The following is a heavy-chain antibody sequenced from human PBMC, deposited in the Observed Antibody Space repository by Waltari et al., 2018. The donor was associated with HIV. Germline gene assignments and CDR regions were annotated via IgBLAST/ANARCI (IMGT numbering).Heavy chain of an antibody. CDR2: IYGSGIT. Sequence: EVQLLESGGGLVQPGGSLRLSCATHGFTFSNSAVICVRQAPGKGLEWVSVIYGSGITKYAASVRGRFAISRDNSKNTLYLQMESLRAEDTAVYYCAKSYGYNFRSTYFDNWGQGTLLTVSS. CDR1: GFTFSNSA. J-gene: IGHJ4*02. V-gene: IGHV3-23*01. D-gene: IGHD5-12*01. CDR3: AKSYGYNFRSTYFDN.